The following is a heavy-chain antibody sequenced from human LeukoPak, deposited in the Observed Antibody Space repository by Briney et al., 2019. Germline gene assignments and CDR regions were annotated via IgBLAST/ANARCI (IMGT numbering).Heavy chain of an antibody. V-gene: IGHV3-23*01. CDR3: ARRDIVVIVSASDY. CDR1: GFTFSDYV. D-gene: IGHD2-15*01. CDR2: ITART. J-gene: IGHJ4*02. Sequence: GGSLRLSCAASGFTFSDYVMIWVRQAPGKGLEWVSGITARTYYADSVQGRFTMSRDNSKNTVYLQINSLRVDDTAVYYCARRDIVVIVSASDYWGQGTLVTVSS.